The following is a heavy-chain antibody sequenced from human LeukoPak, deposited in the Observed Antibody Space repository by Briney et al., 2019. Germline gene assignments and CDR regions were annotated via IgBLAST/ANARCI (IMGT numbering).Heavy chain of an antibody. J-gene: IGHJ4*02. Sequence: SETLSLTCTVSGGSISSYYWSWIRQHPGKGLEWIGYIYYSGSTNYNPSLKSRVTMSVDTSTNHFSLKLSSVTAADTAVYYCAGGIAVAATYWGQGTLVTVSS. CDR1: GGSISSYY. CDR3: AGGIAVAATY. D-gene: IGHD6-19*01. V-gene: IGHV4-59*01. CDR2: IYYSGST.